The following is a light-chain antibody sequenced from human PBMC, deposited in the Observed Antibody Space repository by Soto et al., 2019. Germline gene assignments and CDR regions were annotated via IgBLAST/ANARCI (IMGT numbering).Light chain of an antibody. V-gene: IGLV1-51*01. J-gene: IGLJ1*01. Sequence: QSVLTQPPSVSAAPGQKVTISCSGSSSNIGGNSVSWYQQLPGTAPKLLIYDDNKRPSGIPDRFSGSKSGTSATLGITGFQTGDEAAYYRGSWDSSRSDYVFGTGTKVTVL. CDR2: DDN. CDR1: SSNIGGNS. CDR3: GSWDSSRSDYV.